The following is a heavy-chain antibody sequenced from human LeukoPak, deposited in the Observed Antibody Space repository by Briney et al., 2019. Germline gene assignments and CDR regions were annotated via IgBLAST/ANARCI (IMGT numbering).Heavy chain of an antibody. V-gene: IGHV4-30-2*01. Sequence: PSETLSLTCAVSGGSISSGGYSWSWIRQPPGKGLEWIGYIYHSGSTYYNPPLKSRVTISVDRSKNQFSLKLSSVTAADTAVYYCARGIAAAGNDYWGQGTLVTVSS. D-gene: IGHD6-13*01. CDR2: IYHSGST. CDR1: GGSISSGGYS. J-gene: IGHJ4*02. CDR3: ARGIAAAGNDY.